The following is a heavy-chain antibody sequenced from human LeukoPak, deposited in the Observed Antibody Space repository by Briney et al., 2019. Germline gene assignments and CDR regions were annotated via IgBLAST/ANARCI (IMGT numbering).Heavy chain of an antibody. D-gene: IGHD6-19*01. Sequence: GRSLRLSCAVSGFPFSTYGMHWVRQAPGKGLEWVGIIWYDGSDKYYGDSVKGRFTISRDNSKNTLYLQMNSLRAEDTAVYYCTILAVASHFDYWGQGTLVTVSS. CDR1: GFPFSTYG. CDR3: TILAVASHFDY. J-gene: IGHJ4*02. CDR2: IWYDGSDK. V-gene: IGHV3-33*01.